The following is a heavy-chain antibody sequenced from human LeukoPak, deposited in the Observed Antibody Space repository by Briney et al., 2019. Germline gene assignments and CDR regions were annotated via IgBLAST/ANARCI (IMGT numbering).Heavy chain of an antibody. V-gene: IGHV4-4*07. Sequence: SETLSLTCTVSGGSISSHYWSWIRQPAGKGLEWIGRIYTSGSTNYNPSLKSRVTMSVDTSKNQFSLKLSSVTAADTAVYYCARAGYDFWSGYSYYYYMDVWGKGTTVTVSS. CDR1: GGSISSHY. D-gene: IGHD3-3*01. J-gene: IGHJ6*03. CDR3: ARAGYDFWSGYSYYYYMDV. CDR2: IYTSGST.